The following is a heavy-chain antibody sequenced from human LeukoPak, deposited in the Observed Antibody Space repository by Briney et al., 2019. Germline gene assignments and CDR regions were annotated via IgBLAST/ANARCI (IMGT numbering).Heavy chain of an antibody. Sequence: ASVKVSCKASGYTFTGYYMHWVRQAPGQGLEWMGRINPNSGGTNYAQKFQGRVTMTRDTSISTAYMELSRLRSDDTAVYYCARGSPRMITFGGVIVTLSFDYWGQGTLVTVSS. J-gene: IGHJ4*02. CDR1: GYTFTGYY. CDR2: INPNSGGT. D-gene: IGHD3-16*02. CDR3: ARGSPRMITFGGVIVTLSFDY. V-gene: IGHV1-2*06.